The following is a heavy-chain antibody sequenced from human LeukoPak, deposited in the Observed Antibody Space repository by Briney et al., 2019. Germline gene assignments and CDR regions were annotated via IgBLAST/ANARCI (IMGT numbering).Heavy chain of an antibody. CDR2: IYYSGST. V-gene: IGHV4-59*01. J-gene: IGHJ4*02. Sequence: SETLTLTCTVSGGSISSYYWSWIRQPPWKGLEWIGYIYYSGSTNYNPSLKSRVTISVDTSKNQFSLKLSSVTAADTAVYYCATMTTVFSTDYWGQGTLVTVSS. CDR1: GGSISSYY. CDR3: ATMTTVFSTDY. D-gene: IGHD4-17*01.